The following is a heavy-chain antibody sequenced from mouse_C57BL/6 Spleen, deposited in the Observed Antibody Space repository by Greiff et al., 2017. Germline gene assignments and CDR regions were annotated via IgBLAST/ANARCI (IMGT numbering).Heavy chain of an antibody. Sequence: VQLQQSGPGLVQPSQSLSITCTVSGFSLTSYGVHWVRQSPGKGLEWLGVIWSGGSTDYNAAFISRLSISKDNSKSQVFFKMNRLQADDTAIYYCARGDYGRYFDVWGTGTTVTVSS. CDR3: ARGDYGRYFDV. CDR2: IWSGGST. V-gene: IGHV2-2*01. D-gene: IGHD2-4*01. CDR1: GFSLTSYG. J-gene: IGHJ1*03.